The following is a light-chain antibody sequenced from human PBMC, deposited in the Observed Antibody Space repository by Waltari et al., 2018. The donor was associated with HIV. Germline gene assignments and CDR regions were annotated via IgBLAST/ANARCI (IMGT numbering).Light chain of an antibody. CDR3: AAWDYSLNGLYV. CDR2: GND. Sequence: QSVLTQPPSASGTPGQSVTISCSGSTSNIGLNPVNWYQHLPGSAPKLLIYGNDQRPSGCPDRFSGSKSGTSASLAISVLQSEDEADYYFAAWDYSLNGLYVFGTGTKVTVV. J-gene: IGLJ1*01. CDR1: TSNIGLNP. V-gene: IGLV1-44*01.